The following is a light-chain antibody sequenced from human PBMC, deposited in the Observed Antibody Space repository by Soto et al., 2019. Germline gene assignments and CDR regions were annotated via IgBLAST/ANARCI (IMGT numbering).Light chain of an antibody. Sequence: EIVMTQSPVTLSVSPGERATLSCRASQSVSSSLAWYLQKPGQSPRLLIYGASTRATGVPARFSGSGSGTEFTLTISSLQSEDFAVYYCQQCYDWPLTFGGGTKVEIE. V-gene: IGKV3-15*01. CDR1: QSVSSS. CDR2: GAS. J-gene: IGKJ4*01. CDR3: QQCYDWPLT.